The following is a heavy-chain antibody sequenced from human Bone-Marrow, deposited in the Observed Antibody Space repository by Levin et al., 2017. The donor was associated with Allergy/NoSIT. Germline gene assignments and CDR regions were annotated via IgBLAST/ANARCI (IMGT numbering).Heavy chain of an antibody. V-gene: IGHV2-26*01. Sequence: SGPTLVKPTETLTLTCTVSGFSLSNPKMGVSWIRQPPGKALEWLAQIFSTDEKFVSTSLKTRLTISKDTSKSQVVLTMTNMDPVDTATNYCARSGVWEAGYDGPSYYYYYGLDVWGRGTTVTVSS. CDR3: ARSGVWEAGYDGPSYYYYYGLDV. CDR2: IFSTDEK. J-gene: IGHJ6*02. D-gene: IGHD5-12*01. CDR1: GFSLSNPKMG.